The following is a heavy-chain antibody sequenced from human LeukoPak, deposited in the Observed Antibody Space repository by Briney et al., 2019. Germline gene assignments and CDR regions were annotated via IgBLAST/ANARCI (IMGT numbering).Heavy chain of an antibody. CDR1: GFTFGDYA. CDR2: IRSKVYGRTT. CDR3: TRNVAAMVTFTRGPSEPYYFDY. D-gene: IGHD5-18*01. Sequence: QSGGSLRLSCTASGFTFGDYAMSCVRQAPGKGLEWVGFIRSKVYGRTTEYAESEKGRFTISRDDSKSIAYLQMNSLKTEDTAVYYCTRNVAAMVTFTRGPSEPYYFDYWGQGTLVTVSS. J-gene: IGHJ4*02. V-gene: IGHV3-49*04.